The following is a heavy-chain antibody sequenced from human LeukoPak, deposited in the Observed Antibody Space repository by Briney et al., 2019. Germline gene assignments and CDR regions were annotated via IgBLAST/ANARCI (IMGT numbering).Heavy chain of an antibody. D-gene: IGHD2-2*01. CDR3: ASPISSTSHPGFYYYYGMDV. Sequence: ASVKVSCKASGYSLTTYYMHWVRQAPGQGLEWMGIINPSGGSTSYAQKFQGRVTMTRDTSTSTVYMELSSLRSEDTAVYCCASPISSTSHPGFYYYYGMDVWGQGTTVTVSS. V-gene: IGHV1-46*01. CDR2: INPSGGST. J-gene: IGHJ6*02. CDR1: GYSLTTYY.